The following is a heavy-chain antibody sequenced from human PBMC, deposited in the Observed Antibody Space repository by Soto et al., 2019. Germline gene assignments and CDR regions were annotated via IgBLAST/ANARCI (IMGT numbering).Heavy chain of an antibody. V-gene: IGHV1-2*02. CDR3: ARDPHITGTTSDGMDV. D-gene: IGHD1-7*01. CDR2: INPNSGGT. Sequence: ASVKVSCKASGYTFTRYYMHWVRQAPGQGLEWMGWINPNSGGTNYAQKFQGRVTMTRDTSISTAYMELSRLRSDDTAVYYCARDPHITGTTSDGMDVWGQGTTVTVSS. CDR1: GYTFTRYY. J-gene: IGHJ6*02.